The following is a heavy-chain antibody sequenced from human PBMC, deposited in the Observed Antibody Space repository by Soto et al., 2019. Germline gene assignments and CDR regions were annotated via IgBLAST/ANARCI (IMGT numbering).Heavy chain of an antibody. CDR1: GYTFASYY. CDR2: INPSGGST. V-gene: IGHV1-46*01. J-gene: IGHJ5*02. Sequence: ASVKVSCKASGYTFASYYMRWVRQAPGQGLEWMGIINPSGGSTSYAQKFQGRVTMTRDTSTSTVYMELSSLRSEDTAVYYCARDIELGYNWFDPWGQGILVTVSS. D-gene: IGHD6-13*01. CDR3: ARDIELGYNWFDP.